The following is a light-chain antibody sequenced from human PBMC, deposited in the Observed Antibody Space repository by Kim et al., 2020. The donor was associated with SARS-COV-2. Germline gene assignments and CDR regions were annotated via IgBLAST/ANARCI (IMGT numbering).Light chain of an antibody. J-gene: IGLJ2*01. V-gene: IGLV7-46*01. CDR2: DTT. CDR1: TGAVTSGHY. Sequence: QAVVTQESSLTVSPGGTVTLTCGSSTGAVTSGHYPYWFQQKPGQAPRTLIYDTTNKHSWTPARFSASLLGVKAALTLSGAQPEDEAEYYCLLYYSGARVFGGGTQLTVL. CDR3: LLYYSGARV.